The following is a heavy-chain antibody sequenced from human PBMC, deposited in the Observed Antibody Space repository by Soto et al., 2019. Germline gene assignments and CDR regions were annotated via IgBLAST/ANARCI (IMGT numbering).Heavy chain of an antibody. CDR3: AREGYCSSTSCYAYYYYGMDV. Sequence: ASVKVSCKASGGTFSSYAISWVRQAPGRGLEWMGGIIPIFGTANYAQKFQGRVTITADESTSTAYMELSSLRSEDTAVYYCAREGYCSSTSCYAYYYYGMDVWGQGTTVTVSS. CDR1: GGTFSSYA. J-gene: IGHJ6*02. D-gene: IGHD2-2*01. CDR2: IIPIFGTA. V-gene: IGHV1-69*13.